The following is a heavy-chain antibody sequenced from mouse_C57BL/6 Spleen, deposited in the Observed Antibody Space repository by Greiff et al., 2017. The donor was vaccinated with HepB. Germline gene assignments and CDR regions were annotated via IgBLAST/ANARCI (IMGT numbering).Heavy chain of an antibody. CDR3: AAGVELGYWYFDV. J-gene: IGHJ1*03. CDR2: ISDGGSYT. CDR1: GFTFSSYA. D-gene: IGHD4-1*01. Sequence: EVQVVESGGGLVKPGGSLKLSCAASGFTFSSYAMSWVRQTPEKRLEWVATISDGGSYTYYPDNVKGRFTISRDNAKNNLYLQMSHLKSEDTAMYYWAAGVELGYWYFDVWGTGTTVTVSS. V-gene: IGHV5-4*01.